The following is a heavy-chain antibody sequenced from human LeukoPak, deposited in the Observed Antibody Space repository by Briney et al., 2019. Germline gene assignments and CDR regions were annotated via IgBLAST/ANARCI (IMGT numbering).Heavy chain of an antibody. Sequence: KSGGSLRLSCAASGFIFSNAWMSWVRQAPGKGLEWVGRIKAKTDGGTINYAAPVKGRFTISRDDSKGTLYLQMNSLKIEDSAVYYCATGSASYYGIDYWGQGTLVTVSS. CDR2: IKAKTDGGTI. J-gene: IGHJ4*02. CDR1: GFIFSNAW. V-gene: IGHV3-15*01. D-gene: IGHD1-26*01. CDR3: ATGSASYYGIDY.